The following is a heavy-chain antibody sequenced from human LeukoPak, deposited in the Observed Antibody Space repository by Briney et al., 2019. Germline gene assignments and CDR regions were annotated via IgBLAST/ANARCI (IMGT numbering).Heavy chain of an antibody. CDR2: DHDGST. CDR1: GFTFSSYA. Sequence: PGGSLRLSCAASGFTFSSYAMSWVRQAPGKGLEGVSTDHDGSTYYANSVKGRFTISKDISRNTLYLQMNSLGAEDTALYYCVKDGLRFSEWSPPLNFWGQGTLVTVSS. D-gene: IGHD3-3*01. V-gene: IGHV3-23*01. J-gene: IGHJ4*02. CDR3: VKDGLRFSEWSPPLNF.